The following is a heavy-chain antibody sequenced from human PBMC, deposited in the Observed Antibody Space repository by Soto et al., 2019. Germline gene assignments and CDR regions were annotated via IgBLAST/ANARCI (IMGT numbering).Heavy chain of an antibody. CDR3: ARGFAIDWYTYYFDY. CDR1: GASISGYH. V-gene: IGHV4-59*08. Sequence: PSETLSLTCTVSGASISGYHWSWVRQPPGKGLECHGYISYSGATNYNPSIKSRVTMSIDTSKNQFSLQLNSVNAADTAVYYCARGFAIDWYTYYFDYWGQGPLVTVS. D-gene: IGHD3-9*01. J-gene: IGHJ4*02. CDR2: ISYSGAT.